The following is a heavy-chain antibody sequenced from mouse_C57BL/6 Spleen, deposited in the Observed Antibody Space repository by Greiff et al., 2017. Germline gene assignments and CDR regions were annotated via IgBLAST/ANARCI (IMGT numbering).Heavy chain of an antibody. J-gene: IGHJ2*01. CDR3: ARSGYGNYSGY. CDR1: GYTFTSYW. V-gene: IGHV1-69*01. D-gene: IGHD2-1*01. Sequence: QVQLQQPGAELVMPGASVKLSCKASGYTFTSYWMHWVKQRPGQGLEWIGEIDPSDSYTNYNQKFKGKSTLTVDKSASTAYMQLSSLTSEDSAVYCCARSGYGNYSGYWGQGTTLTFAS. CDR2: IDPSDSYT.